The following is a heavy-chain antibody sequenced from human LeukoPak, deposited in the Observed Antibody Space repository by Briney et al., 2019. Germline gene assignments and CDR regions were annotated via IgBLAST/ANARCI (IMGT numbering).Heavy chain of an antibody. D-gene: IGHD4-17*01. CDR2: ISYIGST. J-gene: IGHJ3*02. V-gene: IGHV4-59*11. CDR3: ARELVTVTKGFDI. Sequence: SETLSLTCAVSDDSFSSHYWTWIRQPPGKGLEWIGYISYIGSTNYNPSLKSQVTISIDTSKNQFSLKLSSVTAADTAVCYCARELVTVTKGFDIWGQGTMVSVS. CDR1: DDSFSSHY.